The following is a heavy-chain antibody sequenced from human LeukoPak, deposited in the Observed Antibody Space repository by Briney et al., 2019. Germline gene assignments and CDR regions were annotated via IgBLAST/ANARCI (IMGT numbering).Heavy chain of an antibody. CDR1: GGSISSYY. Sequence: PSETLSLTCTVSGGSISSYYWSWLRQPAGKGLEWLGRIYTSGSTNYNPSLKSRVTMSVDTSKNQFSLKLSSVTAADTAVYYCARDLEYDFWSGYSPPYNWFDPWGQGTLVTVSS. D-gene: IGHD3-3*01. CDR3: ARDLEYDFWSGYSPPYNWFDP. V-gene: IGHV4-4*07. J-gene: IGHJ5*02. CDR2: IYTSGST.